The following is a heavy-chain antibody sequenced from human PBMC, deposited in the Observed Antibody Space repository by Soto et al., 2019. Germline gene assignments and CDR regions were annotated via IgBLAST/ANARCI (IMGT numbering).Heavy chain of an antibody. V-gene: IGHV5-51*01. CDR2: IYPGDSDT. Sequence: GGSLKISCKGSGYSFTSYWIGWVRQMPGKGLEWMGIIYPGDSDTRYSPSFQGQVTISADKSISTAYLQWSSLKASDTAMYYCARQVEYAGGYLPYYYYMDVWGKGTTVTVSS. D-gene: IGHD3-22*01. CDR3: ARQVEYAGGYLPYYYYMDV. J-gene: IGHJ6*03. CDR1: GYSFTSYW.